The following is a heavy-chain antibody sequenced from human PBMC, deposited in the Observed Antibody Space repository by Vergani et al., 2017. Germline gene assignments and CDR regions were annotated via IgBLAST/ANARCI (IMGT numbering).Heavy chain of an antibody. J-gene: IGHJ6*03. CDR1: GFTFSSYW. V-gene: IGHV3-7*01. CDR2: IKQDGSEK. Sequence: EVQLVESGGGLVQPGGSLRLSCAASGFTFSSYWMSWVRQAPGKGLEWVANIKQDGSEKYYVDSVKGRFTISRDNAKNSLYLQMNSLRAEDTAVYYCARDTVXELEYSSSSGYYYYMDVGGKGTTVTVSS. CDR3: ARDTVXELEYSSSSGYYYYMDV. D-gene: IGHD6-6*01.